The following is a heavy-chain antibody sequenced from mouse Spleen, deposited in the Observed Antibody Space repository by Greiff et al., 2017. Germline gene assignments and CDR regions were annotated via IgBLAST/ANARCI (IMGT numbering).Heavy chain of an antibody. V-gene: IGHV3-6*01. CDR2: ISYDGSN. CDR3: ARDRGSSYAMDY. J-gene: IGHJ4*01. Sequence: EVQLQQSGPGLVKPSQSLSLTCSVTGYSITSGYYWNWIRQFPGNKLEWMGYISYDGSNNYNPSLKNRISITRDTSKNQFFLKLNSVTTEDTATYYCARDRGSSYAMDYWGQGTSVTVSS. D-gene: IGHD1-1*01. CDR1: GYSITSGYY.